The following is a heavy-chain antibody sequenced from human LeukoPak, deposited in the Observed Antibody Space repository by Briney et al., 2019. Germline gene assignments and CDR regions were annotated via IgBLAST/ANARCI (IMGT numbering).Heavy chain of an antibody. CDR3: ARDCDRSGYYCY. V-gene: IGHV1-18*01. J-gene: IGHJ4*02. Sequence: ASVNVSCKASRYTFTNYGISWVRQPPGQGLEWMGWISGDNGNTYYAQKLQARITMTTDTSTSTAYMELRSLRSDDTAVYYCARDCDRSGYYCYWGQGTLVTASS. D-gene: IGHD3-22*01. CDR1: RYTFTNYG. CDR2: ISGDNGNT.